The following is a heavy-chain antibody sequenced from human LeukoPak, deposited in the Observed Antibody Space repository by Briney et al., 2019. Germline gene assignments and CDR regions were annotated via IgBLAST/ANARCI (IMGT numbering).Heavy chain of an antibody. CDR1: GYTFTSYD. J-gene: IGHJ5*02. V-gene: IGHV1-8*02. CDR3: ARTSMYYDFWSGYLAPNWFDP. D-gene: IGHD3-3*01. Sequence: ASVKVSCKASGYTFTSYDINWVRQATGQGLEWMGWMNPNSGNTGYAQKFQGRVTMTRNTSISTAYMELSSLRSEDTAVYYCARTSMYYDFWSGYLAPNWFDPWGQGTLVTVSS. CDR2: MNPNSGNT.